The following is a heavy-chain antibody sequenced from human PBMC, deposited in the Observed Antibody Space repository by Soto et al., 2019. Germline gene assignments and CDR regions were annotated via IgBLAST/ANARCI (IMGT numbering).Heavy chain of an antibody. CDR1: GFTFSSYS. J-gene: IGHJ4*02. Sequence: PGGSLRLSCAASGFTFSSYSMNWVRQAPGKGLEWVTFIWYDGSNKHYVDSVKGRFTISRDNSRNTLYLQMNSLRAEDTAVYFCARVGQGEAPYTVGYYSGKGSVVTVSS. V-gene: IGHV3-33*08. D-gene: IGHD2-2*02. CDR2: IWYDGSNK. CDR3: ARVGQGEAPYTVGYY.